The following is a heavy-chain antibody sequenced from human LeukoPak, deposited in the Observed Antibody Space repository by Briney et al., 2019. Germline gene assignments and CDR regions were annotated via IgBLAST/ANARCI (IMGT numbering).Heavy chain of an antibody. V-gene: IGHV4-61*02. CDR3: ARDKGATGWGLDY. Sequence: PSETLSLTCTVSGGSISSGSYYWSWIRQPAGKGLEWIGRIYTSGSTNYNPSLKSRVTISVDTSKNQFSLKLSSVTAADTAVYYCARDKGATGWGLDYWGQGTLVTVSS. J-gene: IGHJ4*02. CDR2: IYTSGST. D-gene: IGHD6-19*01. CDR1: GGSISSGSYY.